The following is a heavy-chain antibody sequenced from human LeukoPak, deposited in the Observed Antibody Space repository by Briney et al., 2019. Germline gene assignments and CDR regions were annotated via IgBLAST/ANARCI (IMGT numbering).Heavy chain of an antibody. CDR2: INTNTGNP. D-gene: IGHD3-22*01. CDR1: GYTFTSYG. J-gene: IGHJ4*02. Sequence: GASVKVSCKASGYTFTSYGISWVRQAPGQGLEWMGWINTNTGNPTYAQGFTGRFVFSLDTSVSTAYLQISSLKAEDTAVYYCAREFPAQYYYDSSGPKLDYWGQGTLVTVSS. V-gene: IGHV7-4-1*02. CDR3: AREFPAQYYYDSSGPKLDY.